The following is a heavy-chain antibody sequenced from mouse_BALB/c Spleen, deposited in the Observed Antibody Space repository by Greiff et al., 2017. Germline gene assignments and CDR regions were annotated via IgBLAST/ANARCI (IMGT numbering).Heavy chain of an antibody. CDR2: ISSGGST. CDR3: ARRLEKVVYFDY. V-gene: IGHV5-6-5*01. J-gene: IGHJ2*01. CDR1: GFTFSSYA. D-gene: IGHD1-1*01. Sequence: DVMLVESGGGLVKPGGSLKLSCAASGFTFSSYAMSWVRQTPEKRLEWVASISSGGSTYYPDSVKGRFTISRDNARNILYLQMSSLRSEDTAMYYCARRLEKVVYFDYWGQGTTLTVSS.